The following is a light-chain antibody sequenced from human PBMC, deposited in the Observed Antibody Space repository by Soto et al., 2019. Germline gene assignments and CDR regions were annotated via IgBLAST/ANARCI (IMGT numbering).Light chain of an antibody. CDR3: SSYGGSSVQ. CDR1: SSDIGAYNS. Sequence: QSALTQPPSASGSPGQSVTISCTGTSSDIGAYNSVAWYQQHPGRAPKVLIYDVNRRPSGVPDRFSGSKSGNTASLTVSGLQAEDEAHYYCSSYGGSSVQFGGGTKLTVL. J-gene: IGLJ3*02. CDR2: DVN. V-gene: IGLV2-8*01.